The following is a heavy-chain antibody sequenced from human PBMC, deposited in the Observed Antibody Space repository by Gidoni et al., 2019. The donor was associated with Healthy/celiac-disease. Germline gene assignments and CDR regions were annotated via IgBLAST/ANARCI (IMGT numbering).Heavy chain of an antibody. J-gene: IGHJ2*01. CDR2: IGTAGDT. Sequence: EVQLVESGGGLVPPGGSLRLSCAASGFTFSSYDMHWVRQATGKGLEWVSAIGTAGDTYYQGSVKGRFTISRENAKNSLYLQMNSLRAGDTAVYYCARGCFYYGSGTYPWWYFDLWGRGTLVTVSS. CDR1: GFTFSSYD. V-gene: IGHV3-13*01. D-gene: IGHD3-10*01. CDR3: ARGCFYYGSGTYPWWYFDL.